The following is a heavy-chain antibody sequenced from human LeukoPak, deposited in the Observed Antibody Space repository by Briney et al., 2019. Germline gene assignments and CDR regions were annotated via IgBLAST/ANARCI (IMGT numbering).Heavy chain of an antibody. Sequence: SETLSLTCAVYGGSFSGYYWSWIRQPPGKGLEWIGYIYDSGSTNYNPSLKSRVTISVDTSKNQFSLKLSSVTAADTAVYYCARDYGDYGGVFDYWGQGTLITVSS. V-gene: IGHV4-59*12. CDR2: IYDSGST. J-gene: IGHJ4*02. D-gene: IGHD4-17*01. CDR3: ARDYGDYGGVFDY. CDR1: GGSFSGYY.